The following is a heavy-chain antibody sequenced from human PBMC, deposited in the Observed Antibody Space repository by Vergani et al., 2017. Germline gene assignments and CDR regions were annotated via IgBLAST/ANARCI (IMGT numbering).Heavy chain of an antibody. D-gene: IGHD3-10*01. CDR3: ARNYYGSGSADY. Sequence: LQLQESGPGLVKPSETLSLTCTVSGGSISSSSYNWGWIRQPPGKGLEWIGSIYYSGSTYYNPSLKSRVTISVDTSKNQFSLKLSSVTAADTAVYYCARNYYGSGSADYWGQGTLVTVSS. CDR2: IYYSGST. CDR1: GGSISSSSYN. V-gene: IGHV4-39*07. J-gene: IGHJ4*02.